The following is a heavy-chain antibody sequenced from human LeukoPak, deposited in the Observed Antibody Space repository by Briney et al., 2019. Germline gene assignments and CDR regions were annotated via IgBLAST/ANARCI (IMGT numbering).Heavy chain of an antibody. J-gene: IGHJ3*02. V-gene: IGHV4-31*03. CDR2: IYYSGST. D-gene: IGHD5-12*01. CDR3: ARVVIVATIGAFDI. CDR1: GGSISSGGYY. Sequence: PSQTLSLTCTVSGGSISSGGYYWSWIRQHPGKGLEWIVYIYYSGSTYYNPSLKSRVTISVDTSKNQFSLKLSSVTAADTAVYYCARVVIVATIGAFDIWGQGTMVTVSS.